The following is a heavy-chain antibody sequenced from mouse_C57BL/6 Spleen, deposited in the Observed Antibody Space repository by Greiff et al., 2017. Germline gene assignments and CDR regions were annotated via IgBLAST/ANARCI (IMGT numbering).Heavy chain of an antibody. J-gene: IGHJ4*01. CDR3: ARQGYYGNYAMDD. V-gene: IGHV5-9*01. Sequence: EVKVVESGGGLVKPGGSLKLSCAASGFTFSSYTMSWVRQTPEKRLEWVATISGGGGNTYYPDSVKGRFTISRDNAKNTLYLQMSSLRSEDTALYYCARQGYYGNYAMDDWGQGTSVTVSS. CDR1: GFTFSSYT. D-gene: IGHD1-1*01. CDR2: ISGGGGNT.